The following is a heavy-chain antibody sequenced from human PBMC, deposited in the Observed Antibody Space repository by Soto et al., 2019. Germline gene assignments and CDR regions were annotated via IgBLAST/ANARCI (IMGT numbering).Heavy chain of an antibody. CDR3: ARDPSAGSGSYQSANWFDP. CDR1: GGSISSGGYY. V-gene: IGHV4-31*03. CDR2: IYYSGST. J-gene: IGHJ5*02. Sequence: PSETLSLTCTVSGGSISSGGYYWSWIRQHPGKGLEWIGYIYYSGSTYYNPSLKSRVTISVDTSKNQFSLKLSSVTAADTAVYYCARDPSAGSGSYQSANWFDPWGQGTLVTVSS. D-gene: IGHD1-26*01.